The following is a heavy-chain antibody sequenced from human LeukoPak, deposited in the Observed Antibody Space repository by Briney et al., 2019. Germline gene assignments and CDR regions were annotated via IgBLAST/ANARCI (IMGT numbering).Heavy chain of an antibody. CDR2: TYATGAT. J-gene: IGHJ4*02. V-gene: IGHV4-4*07. D-gene: IGHD5-18*01. CDR1: GGSISGYY. CDR3: ARTLGEYNYGYSFDY. Sequence: SETLSLTCTVPGGSISGYYWNWIRQPAGKGLEWIGRTYATGATNYNPSLMSRATMPVETSKNQFSLKLFCVTAAETAVYCWARTLGEYNYGYSFDYGGEGSLVTVSS.